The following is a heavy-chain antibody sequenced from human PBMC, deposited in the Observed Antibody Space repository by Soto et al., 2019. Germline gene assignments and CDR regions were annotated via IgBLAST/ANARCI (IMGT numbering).Heavy chain of an antibody. Sequence: QVQLVQSGAEVKKPGASVKVSCKASGYTFTSYGISWVRQAPGQGLEWMGWISAYNGNTNYAQKLQGRVTMTTDTSTSTAYMELRSLRSDDTAVYYCARDLMPNYYDSSGYSPIGPWGQGTLVTVSS. CDR3: ARDLMPNYYDSSGYSPIGP. V-gene: IGHV1-18*01. CDR1: GYTFTSYG. J-gene: IGHJ5*02. D-gene: IGHD3-22*01. CDR2: ISAYNGNT.